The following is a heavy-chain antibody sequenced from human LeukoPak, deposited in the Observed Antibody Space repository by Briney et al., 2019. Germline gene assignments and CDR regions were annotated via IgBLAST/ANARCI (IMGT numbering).Heavy chain of an antibody. CDR2: ISSSSSYI. CDR1: GFTFSSYS. J-gene: IGHJ6*04. D-gene: IGHD2-2*01. CDR3: ARDLVVVPAAMSYYYAMDV. V-gene: IGHV3-21*01. Sequence: GGSLRLSCAASGFTFSSYSMNWVRQAPEKGLEWVSSISSSSSYIYYADSVKGRFTIPRDNAKNSLYLQMNSLRAEDTAVYYCARDLVVVPAAMSYYYAMDVWGKGTTVTVSS.